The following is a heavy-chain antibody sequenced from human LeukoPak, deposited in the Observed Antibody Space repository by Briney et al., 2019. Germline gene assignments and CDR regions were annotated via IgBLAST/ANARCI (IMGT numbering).Heavy chain of an antibody. V-gene: IGHV3-23*01. CDR2: ISGSGSST. CDR3: ARDGGISSWYYFDY. J-gene: IGHJ4*02. CDR1: GFTFSSYA. Sequence: PGGSLRLSCAASGFTFSSYAMSWVRQAPGKGLEWVSAISGSGSSTYYADSVKGRFTISRDNAKNSLYLQMDSLRAEDTAVYYCARDGGISSWYYFDYWGQGTLVTVSS. D-gene: IGHD6-13*01.